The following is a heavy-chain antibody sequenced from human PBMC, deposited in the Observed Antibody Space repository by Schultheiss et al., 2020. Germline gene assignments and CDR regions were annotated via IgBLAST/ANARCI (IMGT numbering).Heavy chain of an antibody. CDR3: ASRGGGYSYGPLD. D-gene: IGHD5-18*01. V-gene: IGHV1-69*01. J-gene: IGHJ4*02. Sequence: VKVSCKASGGTFSSYAISWVRQAPGQGLEWLGGIIPIFGTANYAQKFQGRVTITADESTSTAYMELSSLRSEDTAVYYCASRGGGYSYGPLDWGQGTLVTVAS. CDR1: GGTFSSYA. CDR2: IIPIFGTA.